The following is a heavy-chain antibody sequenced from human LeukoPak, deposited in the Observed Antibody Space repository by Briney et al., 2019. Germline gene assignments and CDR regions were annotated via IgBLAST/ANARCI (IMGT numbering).Heavy chain of an antibody. CDR2: INPGSGSI. CDR1: GYTFINYY. V-gene: IGHV1-46*01. J-gene: IGHJ4*02. CDR3: ARARTGDSDY. D-gene: IGHD7-27*01. Sequence: ASVKVSCKASGYTFINYYIHWVRQAPGQGLEWMGLINPGSGSITYSQKFQGRVTMTRDTFTNTVYMELNNLRSEDTALYYCARARTGDSDYWGQGTLVTVSS.